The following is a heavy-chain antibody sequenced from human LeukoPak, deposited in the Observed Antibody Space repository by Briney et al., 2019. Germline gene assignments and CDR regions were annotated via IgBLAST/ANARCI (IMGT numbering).Heavy chain of an antibody. Sequence: GGSLRLSCVASGLSFTTYWMSWVRQAPGKDLEFVANINQDAGTTNYVDSVKGRFTISRDNAEDSLYLQMSSLRAEDTALYYCARDPGWSSFDIWGQGIMVTVSS. CDR3: ARDPGWSSFDI. J-gene: IGHJ3*02. V-gene: IGHV3-7*03. CDR2: INQDAGTT. CDR1: GLSFTTYW. D-gene: IGHD2-15*01.